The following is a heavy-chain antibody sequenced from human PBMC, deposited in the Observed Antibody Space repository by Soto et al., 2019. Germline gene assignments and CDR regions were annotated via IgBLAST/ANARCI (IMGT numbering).Heavy chain of an antibody. D-gene: IGHD3-10*01. CDR3: ARVVGSSGDYFDY. CDR1: GGSFSGHY. J-gene: IGHJ4*01. V-gene: IGHV4-34*01. CDR2: INHSGST. Sequence: QVQLQQWGGGLSKPSETLSLTCAVYGGSFSGHYWSWIRQPPGKGLEWIGEINHSGSTNYNPSLKSRVTISVDTSKNQFSLKLSSVTAADTAVYYCARVVGSSGDYFDYWGHGTLVTVSS.